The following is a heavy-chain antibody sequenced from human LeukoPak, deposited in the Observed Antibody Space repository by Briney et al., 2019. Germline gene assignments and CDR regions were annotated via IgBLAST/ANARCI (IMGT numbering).Heavy chain of an antibody. CDR2: IDHSGST. J-gene: IGHJ4*02. CDR3: ARAPYSSYGDY. V-gene: IGHV4-34*01. D-gene: IGHD3-22*01. Sequence: SETLSLTCAVYGGSFSGYYWSWIRQPPGKGLEWIGEIDHSGSTNYNPSLKSRVTISVDRSKNQFSLKLSSVTAADTAVYYCARAPYSSYGDYWGQGTLVTVAS. CDR1: GGSFSGYY.